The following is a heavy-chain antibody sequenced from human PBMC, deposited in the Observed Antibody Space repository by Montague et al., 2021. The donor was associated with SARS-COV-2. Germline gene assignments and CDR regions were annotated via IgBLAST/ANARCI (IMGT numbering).Heavy chain of an antibody. CDR1: GFTFSNYR. D-gene: IGHD4-17*01. CDR2: TSSVDSST. J-gene: IGHJ4*02. V-gene: IGHV3-74*01. Sequence: SLRLSCAASGFTFSNYRMHWVRQAPGKGLVWVTRTSSVDSSTIYSDSVKGRFTVSRDSAKNTLYLQMSSLRAEDTAVYYCELHPYGDYEDYRGQGTLVTVSS. CDR3: ELHPYGDYEDY.